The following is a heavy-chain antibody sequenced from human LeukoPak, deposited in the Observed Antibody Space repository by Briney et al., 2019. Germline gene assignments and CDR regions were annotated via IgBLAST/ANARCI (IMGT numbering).Heavy chain of an antibody. CDR1: GFTFSSYA. J-gene: IGHJ4*02. CDR3: AKDSKGYCSSTSCHPFDY. D-gene: IGHD2-2*01. Sequence: GGSLRLSCAASGFTFSSYAMSWVRQAPGKGLEWVSAISGSGGSTYYADSVKGRFTISRDNSKNTLYLQMNSLRAEDTAVYYCAKDSKGYCSSTSCHPFDYWGQGTLVTVSS. CDR2: ISGSGGST. V-gene: IGHV3-23*01.